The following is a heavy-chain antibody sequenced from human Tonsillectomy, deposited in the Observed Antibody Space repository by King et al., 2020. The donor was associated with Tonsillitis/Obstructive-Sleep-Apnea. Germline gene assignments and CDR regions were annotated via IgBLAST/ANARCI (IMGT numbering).Heavy chain of an antibody. Sequence: VQLVESGGGVVQPGRSLRLSCAASGFTLSSYAMHWVRQAPGKWLEWVAAISYDGSNKYYADTVKGRFTISRDNSKNTLYLQMNSLRAGDTAVYYWAGDLGRGSGGQFDYGGQGTLVTVPS. CDR3: AGDLGRGSGGQFDY. CDR2: ISYDGSNK. D-gene: IGHD3-16*01. V-gene: IGHV3-30*04. CDR1: GFTLSSYA. J-gene: IGHJ4*02.